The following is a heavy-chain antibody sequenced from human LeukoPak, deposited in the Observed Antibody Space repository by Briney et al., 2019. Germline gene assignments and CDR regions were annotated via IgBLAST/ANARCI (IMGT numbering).Heavy chain of an antibody. V-gene: IGHV4-61*09. CDR2: IFTRGSI. J-gene: IGHJ4*02. CDR1: GGSISSNSFF. Sequence: PSETLSLTCSVSGGSISSNSFFWSWIRQPAGKGLEWIGHIFTRGSIYYNPSLISRVTISADTSRNQFSLELTSVSAADTAVYYCARGAQAWYYFDYWGQGGLVTVSA. CDR3: ARGAQAWYYFDY. D-gene: IGHD6-13*01.